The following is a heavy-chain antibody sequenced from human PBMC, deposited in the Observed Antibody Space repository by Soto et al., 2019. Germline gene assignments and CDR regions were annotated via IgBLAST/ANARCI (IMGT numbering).Heavy chain of an antibody. CDR2: ISYTGSTI. CDR1: EFTFSNYE. Sequence: EVQLVESGGGLVQPGGSLSLSCVGSEFTFSNYEMNWVRQAPGKGLEWVSYISYTGSTIYYADSVRGRFTISRDNSKNSLYLQMNSLRAEDTAVYYCARGLRNYYDRSGLHYWGQGTLVTVSS. CDR3: ARGLRNYYDRSGLHY. J-gene: IGHJ4*02. D-gene: IGHD3-22*01. V-gene: IGHV3-48*03.